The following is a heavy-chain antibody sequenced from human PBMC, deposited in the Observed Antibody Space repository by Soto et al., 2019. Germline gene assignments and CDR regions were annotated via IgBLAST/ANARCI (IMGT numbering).Heavy chain of an antibody. J-gene: IGHJ5*02. V-gene: IGHV4-39*01. CDR1: GGSINSDDSF. CDR3: ARQLPVGATSWFDP. D-gene: IGHD1-26*01. Sequence: ETLSLTCSVSGGSINSDDSFWGWVRQSPGKGLEWIGSLYYGGSTFYNPSLKSRVTISLDTSKNQFSLRLTSVTAADTAIYYRARQLPVGATSWFDPWGQGTLVTVSS. CDR2: LYYGGST.